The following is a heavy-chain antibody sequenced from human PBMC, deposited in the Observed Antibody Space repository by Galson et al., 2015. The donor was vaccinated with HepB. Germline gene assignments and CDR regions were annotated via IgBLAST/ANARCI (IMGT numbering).Heavy chain of an antibody. Sequence: LRLSCAASGFTFSNAWMSWIRQPPGKGLEWIGEINHSGSANYNPSLKSRVTISVDTSKNQFSLRLSSVTAADTAVYYCASGTAVAGSDYWGQGTLVTVSS. J-gene: IGHJ4*02. CDR1: GFTFSNAW. CDR2: INHSGSA. D-gene: IGHD6-19*01. V-gene: IGHV4-34*01. CDR3: ASGTAVAGSDY.